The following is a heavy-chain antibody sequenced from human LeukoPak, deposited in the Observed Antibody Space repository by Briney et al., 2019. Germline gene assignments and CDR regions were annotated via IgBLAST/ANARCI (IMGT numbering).Heavy chain of an antibody. CDR1: GGSISRSNYY. D-gene: IGHD3-22*01. CDR3: AGQDYYDSTGYSYSSTPRWFDP. J-gene: IGHJ5*02. V-gene: IGHV4-39*01. CDR2: VYYSGNT. Sequence: TSEILSLTCIVSGGSISRSNYYWGWIRQPPGKGLEWIGSVYYSGNTYYNPSLKSRVTLSVDTSRNQFSLKLRSVTAADTAVYFCAGQDYYDSTGYSYSSTPRWFDPWGQGTLVTVSS.